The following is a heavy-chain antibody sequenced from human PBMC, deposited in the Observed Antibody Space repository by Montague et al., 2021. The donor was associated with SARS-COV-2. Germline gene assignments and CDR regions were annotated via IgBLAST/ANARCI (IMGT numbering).Heavy chain of an antibody. V-gene: IGHV3-66*01. D-gene: IGHD3-10*01. CDR3: ARFGSVRGEDWFDP. Sequence: SLILSCAASGFTVSSNYMSWVRQAPGKGLEWVSVIYSGGSTYYAXSVKGRFTISRDNSKNTLYLQMNRLRAEDTAVYYCARFGSVRGEDWFDPWGQGTLVTVSS. CDR2: IYSGGST. CDR1: GFTVSSNY. J-gene: IGHJ5*02.